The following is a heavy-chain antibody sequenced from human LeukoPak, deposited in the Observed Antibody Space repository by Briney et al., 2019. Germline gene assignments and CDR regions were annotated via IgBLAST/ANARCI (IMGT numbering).Heavy chain of an antibody. V-gene: IGHV4-59*08. J-gene: IGHJ3*02. Sequence: SETLSLTCTVSGGSISSYYWSWIRQPPGKGLEWIGYIYYSGSTNYNPSLKSRVTISVDTSKNQFSLKLSSVTAADTAVYYCARHGMVRGQHAFGIWGQGTVVTVSS. D-gene: IGHD3-10*01. CDR1: GGSISSYY. CDR2: IYYSGST. CDR3: ARHGMVRGQHAFGI.